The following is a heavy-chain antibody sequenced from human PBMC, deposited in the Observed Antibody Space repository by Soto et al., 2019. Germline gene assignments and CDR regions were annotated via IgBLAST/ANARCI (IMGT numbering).Heavy chain of an antibody. Sequence: GGSLRLSCAASGFTFSSYSMNWVRQAPGKGLEWVSSISSSSSYIYYADSVEGRFTISRDNAKNSLYLQMNSLRAEDTAVYYCARSRGVAVAAEYYFDYWGQGTLVTVSS. CDR3: ARSRGVAVAAEYYFDY. D-gene: IGHD6-19*01. CDR1: GFTFSSYS. J-gene: IGHJ4*02. V-gene: IGHV3-21*01. CDR2: ISSSSSYI.